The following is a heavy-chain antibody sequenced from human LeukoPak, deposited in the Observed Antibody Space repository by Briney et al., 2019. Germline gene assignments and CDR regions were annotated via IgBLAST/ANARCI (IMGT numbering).Heavy chain of an antibody. CDR3: ARSTLPSSGYFGNYDY. V-gene: IGHV1-18*01. Sequence: ASVTVSCKASGYTFTSYGISWVRQAPGQGLEWMGWISAYNGNTNYAQKLQGRVTMTTDTSTSTAYMELSSLRSEDTAVYYCARSTLPSSGYFGNYDYWGQGTLVTVSS. J-gene: IGHJ4*02. CDR2: ISAYNGNT. D-gene: IGHD3-22*01. CDR1: GYTFTSYG.